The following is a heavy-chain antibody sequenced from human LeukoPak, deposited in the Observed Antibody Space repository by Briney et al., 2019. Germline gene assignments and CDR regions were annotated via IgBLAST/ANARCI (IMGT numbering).Heavy chain of an antibody. Sequence: GGSLRLSCAASGFTFSNAWMSWVRQASGKGLECVGRNKSKTDGGTTDYAAPVKGRFTISRDDSKNTLYLQMNSLKTEDTAVYYCTTDWDSGSYIFSYWGQGTLVTVSS. CDR1: GFTFSNAW. CDR2: NKSKTDGGTT. CDR3: TTDWDSGSYIFSY. D-gene: IGHD1-26*01. V-gene: IGHV3-15*01. J-gene: IGHJ4*02.